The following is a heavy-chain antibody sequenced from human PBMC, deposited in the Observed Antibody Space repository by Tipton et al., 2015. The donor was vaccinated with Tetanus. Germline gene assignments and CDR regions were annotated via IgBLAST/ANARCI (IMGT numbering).Heavy chain of an antibody. CDR1: GDSISSGNYR. CDR3: ARDLSGFLFDAFDL. J-gene: IGHJ3*01. Sequence: TLSLTCTVSGDSISSGNYRYNWIRQLPGKGLEWIGYIYHTGTTYYNPSFKSRVSISVDTSMSQFSLELSSVTASDTAVYYCARDLSGFLFDAFDLWGQGIMVTVSS. D-gene: IGHD3-22*01. V-gene: IGHV4-30-4*01. CDR2: IYHTGTT.